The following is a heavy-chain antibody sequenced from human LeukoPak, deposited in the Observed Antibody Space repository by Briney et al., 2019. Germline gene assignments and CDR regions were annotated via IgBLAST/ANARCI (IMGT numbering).Heavy chain of an antibody. D-gene: IGHD3-22*01. J-gene: IGHJ4*02. CDR1: GGSISSYY. CDR3: ARSYDSTGYYVDY. Sequence: SETLSLTCTVSGGSISSYYWSWIRQPPGKGLEWIGSIYHSGSTYYNPSLKSRVTISVDTSKNQFSLKLSSVTAADTAVYYCARSYDSTGYYVDYWGQGTLVTVSS. V-gene: IGHV4-59*08. CDR2: IYHSGST.